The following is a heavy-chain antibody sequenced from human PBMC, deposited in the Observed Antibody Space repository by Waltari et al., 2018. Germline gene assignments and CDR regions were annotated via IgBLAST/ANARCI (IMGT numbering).Heavy chain of an antibody. V-gene: IGHV3-23*01. D-gene: IGHD3-22*01. CDR2: ISGSGGST. CDR3: AKWGGYFYDSSDYYYLDV. CDR1: GFTFTTYA. Sequence: EVQLLESGGGLVQPGVSLRLSCAASGFTFTTYAMSWVRQAPGKGLEWVSAISGSGGSTYYADSVKGRFTISRDNSKNTLYLQMNSLRAEDTAVYYCAKWGGYFYDSSDYYYLDVWGKGTTVTISS. J-gene: IGHJ6*03.